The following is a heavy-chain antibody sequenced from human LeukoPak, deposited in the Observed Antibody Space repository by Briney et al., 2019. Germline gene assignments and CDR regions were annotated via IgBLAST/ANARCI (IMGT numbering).Heavy chain of an antibody. V-gene: IGHV3-74*01. CDR2: INPDAGST. CDR3: VRSLGGTDS. CDR1: GFIFSNSW. Sequence: GGSLRLSCAASGFIFSNSWMHWVRHAPGKGLVWVSRINPDAGSTTYADSVKGRCTISRDNVKNTVYLQMNSLRDEDTAVYYCVRSLGGTDSWGQGTLVTVSS. D-gene: IGHD1-26*01. J-gene: IGHJ4*02.